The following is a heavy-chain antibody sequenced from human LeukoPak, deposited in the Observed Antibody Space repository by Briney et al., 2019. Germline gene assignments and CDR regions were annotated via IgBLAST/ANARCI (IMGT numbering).Heavy chain of an antibody. CDR1: GFTFRSFG. J-gene: IGHJ5*02. Sequence: GGFLRLSCAASGFTFRSFGIHWVRQTPGRGLDWVRFIKFDGSDKFYADSVKGRFTISRDNSINTVYLQMNSLTPEDTGVYFCAKDGIMHHNGPPEFDPWGQGTLVSVSS. D-gene: IGHD1-14*01. CDR3: AKDGIMHHNGPPEFDP. V-gene: IGHV3-30*02. CDR2: IKFDGSDK.